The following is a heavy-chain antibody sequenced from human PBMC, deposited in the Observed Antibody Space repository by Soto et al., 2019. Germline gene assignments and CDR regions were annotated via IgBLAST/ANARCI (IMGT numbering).Heavy chain of an antibody. D-gene: IGHD2-2*01. CDR3: ARAPYSSTSFFFDF. J-gene: IGHJ4*02. CDR2: VNPSLGRT. V-gene: IGHV1-46*01. CDR1: GYTLTATH. Sequence: GASVKVSCKASGYTLTATHMHWVRQAPGQGLEWMGIVNPSLGRTNYAQKFQDRVAMTWDTSTSTFYMELSSLRSDDTAVYYCARAPYSSTSFFFDFWGQGTLVTV.